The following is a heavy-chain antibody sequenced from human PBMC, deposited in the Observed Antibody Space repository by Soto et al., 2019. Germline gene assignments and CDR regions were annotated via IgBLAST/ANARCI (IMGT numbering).Heavy chain of an antibody. D-gene: IGHD3-3*02. CDR1: GFTFSTCW. CDR3: ASSLSIPEAYYFDY. J-gene: IGHJ4*02. Sequence: AGGSLRLSCAASGFTFSTCWMNWVRQAPGEGLVWVARINRDGSTTTYADSVKGRFTISRDNAKNTLYLQMNSLRAVDTAVYYCASSLSIPEAYYFDYWGQGTLVTVSS. V-gene: IGHV3-74*03. CDR2: INRDGSTT.